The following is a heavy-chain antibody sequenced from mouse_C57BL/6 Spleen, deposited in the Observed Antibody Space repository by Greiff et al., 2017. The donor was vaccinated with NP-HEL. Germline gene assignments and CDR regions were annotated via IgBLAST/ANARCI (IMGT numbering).Heavy chain of an antibody. CDR2: INPSSGYP. CDR1: GYTFTSYW. D-gene: IGHD2-3*01. Sequence: QVHVKQSGAELAKPGASVKLSCKASGYTFTSYWLHWVKQRPGQGLEWIGYINPSSGYPKYNQKFKDKATLTADKSSSTAYMQLSSLTYEDSAVYYCASDGYYYFGYWGQGTTLTVSS. CDR3: ASDGYYYFGY. V-gene: IGHV1-7*01. J-gene: IGHJ2*01.